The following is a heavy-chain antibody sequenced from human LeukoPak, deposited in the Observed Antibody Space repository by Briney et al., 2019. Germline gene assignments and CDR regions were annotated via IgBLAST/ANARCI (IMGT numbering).Heavy chain of an antibody. V-gene: IGHV3-23*01. CDR1: GFTFSSYA. J-gene: IGHJ4*02. CDR2: ISNSGGST. Sequence: GGSLRLSCAASGFTFSSYAVNWVRQAPGKGLEWVSGISNSGGSTYYADSVKGRFTISRDNSKNTLYLQMNSLRAEDTAVYYCAKETSSSFDYWGQGTLVTVPS. CDR3: AKETSSSFDY. D-gene: IGHD6-6*01.